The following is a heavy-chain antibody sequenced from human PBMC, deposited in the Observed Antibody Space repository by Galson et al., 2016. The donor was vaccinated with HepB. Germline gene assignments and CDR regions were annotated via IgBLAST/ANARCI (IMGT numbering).Heavy chain of an antibody. J-gene: IGHJ4*02. Sequence: CAISGDSVSSNSAAWSWIRQSPSRGLEWLGRTYYRSKWYNDYAESVKSRITINPDTSKNQFSLQLHSVTPDDTASYYCAGEGASGYALDYWGQGTLVTVSS. D-gene: IGHD6-25*01. V-gene: IGHV6-1*01. CDR1: GDSVSSNSAA. CDR3: AGEGASGYALDY. CDR2: TYYRSKWYN.